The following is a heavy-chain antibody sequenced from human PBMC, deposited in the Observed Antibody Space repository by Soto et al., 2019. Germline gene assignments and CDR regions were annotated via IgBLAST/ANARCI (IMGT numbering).Heavy chain of an antibody. Sequence: PSETLSLTCAVYGGSFSDHYWSWIRQPPGKGLEWLGEVNHRGSTNYNPSLKSRVTISADTSKNQFSLKLRSVTAADTATYYCARGIPMKVVVQTDAPDKYYFDSWGLGTLVTVSS. V-gene: IGHV4-34*01. CDR1: GGSFSDHY. D-gene: IGHD3-22*01. CDR2: VNHRGST. CDR3: ARGIPMKVVVQTDAPDKYYFDS. J-gene: IGHJ4*02.